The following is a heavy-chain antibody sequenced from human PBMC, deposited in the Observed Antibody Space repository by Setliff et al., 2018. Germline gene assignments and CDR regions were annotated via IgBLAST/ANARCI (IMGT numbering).Heavy chain of an antibody. CDR2: ISRSSTYI. CDR1: GFTFSAHY. V-gene: IGHV3-21*04. CDR3: AKPQRYYYDTAAIDY. D-gene: IGHD3-22*01. J-gene: IGHJ4*02. Sequence: GGSLRLSCAASGFTFSAHYMNWVRQAPGKGLEWVSSISRSSTYIYYADSMKGRFTISRDNSKNTLYLQMNSLRAEDTAVYYCAKPQRYYYDTAAIDYWGQGTLVTVSS.